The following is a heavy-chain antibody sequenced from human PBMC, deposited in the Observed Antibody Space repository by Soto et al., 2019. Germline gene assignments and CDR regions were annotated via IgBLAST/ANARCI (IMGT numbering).Heavy chain of an antibody. J-gene: IGHJ6*02. CDR2: ITWNGDII. D-gene: IGHD3-3*01. CDR3: AKDIRLYDYGMDV. Sequence: EVQLVESGGDLVQPGRSLRLSFAASGFTFGDYAIHWVRQAPGKGLEWVSGITWNGDIIGYADSVKGRFTISRDNAKNSLYLQMNSLRAEDTALYYCAKDIRLYDYGMDVWGQGTTVTVSS. CDR1: GFTFGDYA. V-gene: IGHV3-9*01.